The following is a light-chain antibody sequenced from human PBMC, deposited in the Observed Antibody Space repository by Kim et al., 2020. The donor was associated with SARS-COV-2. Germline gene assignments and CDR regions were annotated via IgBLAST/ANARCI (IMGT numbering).Light chain of an antibody. V-gene: IGLV3-21*04. Sequence: APGKTARITCGRNNIGSKSVHGYQQKPGQAPVLVIYYDSDRPSGIPERFSGSNSGNTATLTISRVEAGDEADYYCQVWDSSSDHRVFGGGTKVTVL. CDR1: NIGSKS. CDR2: YDS. CDR3: QVWDSSSDHRV. J-gene: IGLJ3*02.